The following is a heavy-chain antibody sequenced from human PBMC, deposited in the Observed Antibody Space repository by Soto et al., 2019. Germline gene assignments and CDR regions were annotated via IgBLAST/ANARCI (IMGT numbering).Heavy chain of an antibody. V-gene: IGHV3-33*01. CDR3: ARGASSWFDY. CDR1: GFTFSSYG. CDR2: IWYDGSNK. Sequence: QVQLVEFGGGVVQPGRSLRLSCAASGFTFSSYGMHWVRQAPGKGLEWVAGIWYDGSNKYYADSVKGRFTISRDNSKNTLYLQMNSLRAEDTAVYYCARGASSWFDYWGQGTLVTVSS. J-gene: IGHJ4*02. D-gene: IGHD2-15*01.